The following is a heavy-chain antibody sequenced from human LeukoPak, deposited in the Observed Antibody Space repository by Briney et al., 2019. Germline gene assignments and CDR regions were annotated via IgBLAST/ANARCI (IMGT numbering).Heavy chain of an antibody. V-gene: IGHV4-38-2*02. CDR2: INQSGST. J-gene: IGHJ6*03. CDR3: ASVGQQLVCGASYYYYYYMDV. Sequence: SETLSLTCTVSGYSISSGYYWGWIRQPPGKGLEWIGEINQSGSTNYNPSLKSRVTISVDTSKNQFSLKLSSVTAADTAVYYCASVGQQLVCGASYYYYYYMDVWGKGTTVTISS. D-gene: IGHD6-13*01. CDR1: GYSISSGYY.